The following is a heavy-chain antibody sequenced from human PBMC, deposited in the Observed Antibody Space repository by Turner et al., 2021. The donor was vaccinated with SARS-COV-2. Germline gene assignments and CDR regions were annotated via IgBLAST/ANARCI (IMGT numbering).Heavy chain of an antibody. V-gene: IGHV3-21*01. CDR3: ARDHRPVVVPAAKRAGSYYYGMDV. J-gene: IGHJ6*02. Sequence: VQLVESGGGVVQPGRSLRLPCAASGFTFSRYSMNWVRQAPGKGLEWVSSISSSSSDIYDADSVKGRFTISRDNAKNSLYLQMNSLRAEDTAVYYCARDHRPVVVPAAKRAGSYYYGMDVWGQGTTVTVSS. D-gene: IGHD2-2*01. CDR1: GFTFSRYS. CDR2: ISSSSSDI.